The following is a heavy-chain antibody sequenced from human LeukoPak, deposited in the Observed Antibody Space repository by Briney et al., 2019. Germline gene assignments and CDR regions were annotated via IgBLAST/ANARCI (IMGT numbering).Heavy chain of an antibody. Sequence: ASVKVSCTASGYTFTSYGISWVRQAPGQGLEWMGWISAYNGNTNYAQKLQGRVTMTTDTTTSTAYMELRSLRSDDTAVYYCARVAYYDSSGYYSFLILGDYWGQGTLVTVSS. CDR1: GYTFTSYG. V-gene: IGHV1-18*01. CDR2: ISAYNGNT. CDR3: ARVAYYDSSGYYSFLILGDY. D-gene: IGHD3-22*01. J-gene: IGHJ4*02.